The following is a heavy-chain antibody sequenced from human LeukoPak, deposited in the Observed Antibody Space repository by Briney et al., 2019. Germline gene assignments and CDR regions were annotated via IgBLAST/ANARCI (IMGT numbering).Heavy chain of an antibody. CDR1: GGTFSSYA. J-gene: IGHJ6*02. Sequence: GASVKVSFKAYGGTFSSYAISWVRQAPGQGLEWVGRIIPILGIANYAQKFQGRVTITADKSTTTAYMELSSLRSEDTAVYYCARHYGSGSYGDYYYGMDVWGQGTTVTVSS. D-gene: IGHD3-10*01. CDR3: ARHYGSGSYGDYYYGMDV. CDR2: IIPILGIA. V-gene: IGHV1-69*04.